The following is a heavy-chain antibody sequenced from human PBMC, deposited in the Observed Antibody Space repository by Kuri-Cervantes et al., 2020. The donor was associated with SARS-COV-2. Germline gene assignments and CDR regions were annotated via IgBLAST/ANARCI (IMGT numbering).Heavy chain of an antibody. D-gene: IGHD2/OR15-2a*01. Sequence: GGSLRLSCAASGFTFDDYGMRWVRQAPGKGLEWVSGINWNGSSTGYADSVKGRFTISRDNAKNSLHLQMNSMRAEDTALYYCSGDRLLEAQYYFDYWGHGTLVTVSS. CDR1: GFTFDDYG. J-gene: IGHJ4*01. V-gene: IGHV3-20*04. CDR3: SGDRLLEAQYYFDY. CDR2: INWNGSST.